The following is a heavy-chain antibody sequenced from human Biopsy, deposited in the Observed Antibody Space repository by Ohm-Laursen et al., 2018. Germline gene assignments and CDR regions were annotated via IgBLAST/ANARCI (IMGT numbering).Heavy chain of an antibody. D-gene: IGHD2-8*01. V-gene: IGHV1-8*02. CDR2: MNPDSGNT. Sequence: ASVKVSCNASGGTFSSYAVNWVRQATGQGLEWLGWMNPDSGNTGSAQKFHDRVTMTMNTSINTAYLELSSLRSEDTAVYYCARFDNGFDKWGQGTLVTVSS. CDR1: GGTFSSYA. CDR3: ARFDNGFDK. J-gene: IGHJ4*02.